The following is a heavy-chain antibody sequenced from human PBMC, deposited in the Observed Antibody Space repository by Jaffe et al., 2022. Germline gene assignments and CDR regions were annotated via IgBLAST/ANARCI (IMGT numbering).Heavy chain of an antibody. CDR3: VRLRGYYDSRVVAFDI. D-gene: IGHD3-22*01. CDR2: IYPGDSDT. J-gene: IGHJ3*02. CDR1: GYSFTSYW. V-gene: IGHV5-51*03. Sequence: EVQLVQSGAEVKKPGESLKISCKGSGYSFTSYWIGWVRQMPGKGLEWMGIIYPGDSDTRYSPSFQGQVTISADKSISTAYLQWSSLKASDTAMYYCVRLRGYYDSRVVAFDIWGQGTMVTVSS.